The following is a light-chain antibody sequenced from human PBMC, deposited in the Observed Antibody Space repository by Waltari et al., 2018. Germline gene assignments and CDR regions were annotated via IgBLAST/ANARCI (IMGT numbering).Light chain of an antibody. Sequence: EIVMTQSPATLSVSPGERATLSCGASQSVSSNLAWYQQKPGQAPRLLIYGASTRATGIPARFSGSGSGTEFTLTISSLQSEDFAIYYCQHYNNWPTFGQGTRLEIK. CDR3: QHYNNWPT. V-gene: IGKV3-15*01. CDR2: GAS. J-gene: IGKJ5*01. CDR1: QSVSSN.